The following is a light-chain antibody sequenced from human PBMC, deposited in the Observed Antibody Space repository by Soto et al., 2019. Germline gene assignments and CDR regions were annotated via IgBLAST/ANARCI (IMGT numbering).Light chain of an antibody. CDR1: QTISNW. CDR3: QQYDTYLYT. J-gene: IGKJ2*01. V-gene: IGKV1-5*01. Sequence: DIQMTQSPSTLSASVGDRVTITCRASQTISNWLAWYQQKSGKAPKLLIYDASTLESGVPSRFSGSRSGTEFTLTINSLQPDDFATYYCQQYDTYLYTFGQGTKLEIK. CDR2: DAS.